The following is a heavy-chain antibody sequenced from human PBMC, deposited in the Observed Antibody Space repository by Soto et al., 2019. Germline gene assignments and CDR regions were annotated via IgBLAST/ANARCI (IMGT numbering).Heavy chain of an antibody. CDR1: GYTFTGDY. CDR2: INPNSGGT. CDR3: ARDFSSSWYVGRDNWFDP. J-gene: IGHJ5*02. Sequence: QVQLVQSGAEVKKPGASVKVSCKASGYTFTGDYMHWVRQAPGQGLEWMGWINPNSGGTNYSQKFQGWDTMPRDTSISTANMELSRLRSDDTAVYYCARDFSSSWYVGRDNWFDPWGQGTLVTVSS. D-gene: IGHD6-13*01. V-gene: IGHV1-2*04.